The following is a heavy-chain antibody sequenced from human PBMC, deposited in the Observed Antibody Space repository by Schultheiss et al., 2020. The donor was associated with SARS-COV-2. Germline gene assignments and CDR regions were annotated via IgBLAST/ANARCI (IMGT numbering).Heavy chain of an antibody. CDR3: ARAPTRITIHAFDI. D-gene: IGHD3-10*01. Sequence: SETLSLTCAIYGASFSGYYWSWIRQPPGKGLEWIGEINHSGSTNYNPSLKSRVTISVDTSKNQFSLKLSSVTAADTAVYYCARAPTRITIHAFDIWGQGTMVTVSS. V-gene: IGHV4-34*01. J-gene: IGHJ3*02. CDR1: GASFSGYY. CDR2: INHSGST.